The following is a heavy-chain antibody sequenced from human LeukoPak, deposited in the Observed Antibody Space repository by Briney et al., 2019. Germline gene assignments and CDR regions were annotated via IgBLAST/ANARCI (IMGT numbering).Heavy chain of an antibody. CDR2: IYYSGCT. CDR1: GGSISSSSYY. V-gene: IGHV4-39*01. D-gene: IGHD5-24*01. CDR3: ASGDGYNLDYYYYSMDV. J-gene: IGHJ6*03. Sequence: PSETLSLTCTVSGGSISSSSYYWGWIRQPPGKGLEWIGSIYYSGCTYYNPSLKSGVTISVDTSKNQFTLKLSSVTAADTAVYYCASGDGYNLDYYYYSMDVWGKGTTVTVSS.